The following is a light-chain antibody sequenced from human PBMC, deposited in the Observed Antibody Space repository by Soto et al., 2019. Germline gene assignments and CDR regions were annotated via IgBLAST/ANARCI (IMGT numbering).Light chain of an antibody. J-gene: IGLJ1*01. V-gene: IGLV2-18*02. Sequence: SALTQPPSVSRSPGQSVTISCPGTRSDIGSYSRVSWYQQPPGAAPKLRIYEVSNRPSGVPDRFAGSKSGNTASLIISGLQAEDEADYYCCSYTTSGTYVCGTGTKVTVL. CDR3: CSYTTSGTYV. CDR2: EVS. CDR1: RSDIGSYSR.